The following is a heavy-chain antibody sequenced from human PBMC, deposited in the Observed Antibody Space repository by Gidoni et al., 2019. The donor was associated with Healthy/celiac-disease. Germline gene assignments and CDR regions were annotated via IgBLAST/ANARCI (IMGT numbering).Heavy chain of an antibody. CDR2: INHSGST. Sequence: QVQLQQWGAGLLKPSETLSLTCAVHGGSFSGYYWRWIRQPPGKGLEWIGEINHSGSTNYNPSLKSRVTISVDTSKNQFSLKLSSVTAADTAVYYCARSGNRATHYYYYGMDVWGQGTTVTVSS. V-gene: IGHV4-34*01. CDR1: GGSFSGYY. CDR3: ARSGNRATHYYYYGMDV. J-gene: IGHJ6*02.